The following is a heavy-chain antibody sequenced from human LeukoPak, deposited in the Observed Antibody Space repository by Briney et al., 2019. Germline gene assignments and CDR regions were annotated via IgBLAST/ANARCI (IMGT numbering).Heavy chain of an antibody. V-gene: IGHV1-18*01. D-gene: IGHD6-6*01. CDR3: ARGSIVARSHPSDY. CDR1: GYTFTRYG. J-gene: IGHJ4*02. Sequence: ASVKVSCKASGYTFTRYGISWVRQAPGQGLEWMGWISAYNGNTNYAQKLQGRVTVTTDTSTSTAYMELRSLRSDDTAVYYCARGSIVARSHPSDYWGQGTLVTVSS. CDR2: ISAYNGNT.